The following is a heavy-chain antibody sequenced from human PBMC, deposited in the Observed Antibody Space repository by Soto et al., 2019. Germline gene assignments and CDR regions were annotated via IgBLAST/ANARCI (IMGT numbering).Heavy chain of an antibody. Sequence: GGSLRPSCAASGFTFSSYAMHWVRQAPGKGLEWVAVISYDGSNKYYADSVKGRFTISRDNSKNTLYLQMNSLRAEDTAVYYCARDIREVNYGGNTYYYYGMDVWGQGTTVTVSS. J-gene: IGHJ6*02. CDR1: GFTFSSYA. CDR3: ARDIREVNYGGNTYYYYGMDV. V-gene: IGHV3-30-3*01. D-gene: IGHD4-17*01. CDR2: ISYDGSNK.